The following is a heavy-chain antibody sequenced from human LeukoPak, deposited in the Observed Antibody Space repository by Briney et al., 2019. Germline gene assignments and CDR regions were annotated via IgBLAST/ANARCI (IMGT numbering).Heavy chain of an antibody. J-gene: IGHJ6*02. CDR3: ARVGRDGYNSYYYYGMDV. CDR1: GGSISSYY. Sequence: PSETLSLTCTVSGGSISSYYWGWIRQPPGKGLEWIGYIYYSGSTNYNPSLKSRVTISVDTSKNQFSLKLSPVTAADTAVYYCARVGRDGYNSYYYYGMDVWGQGTTVTVSS. D-gene: IGHD5-24*01. V-gene: IGHV4-59*01. CDR2: IYYSGST.